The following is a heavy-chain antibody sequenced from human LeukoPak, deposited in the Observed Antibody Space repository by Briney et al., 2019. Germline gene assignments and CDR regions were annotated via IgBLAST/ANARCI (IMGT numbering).Heavy chain of an antibody. CDR2: LNQYESEK. J-gene: IGHJ3*02. CDR1: GFSFKLYY. D-gene: IGHD1-26*01. CDR3: ARDSDTCTGCAFDM. Sequence: GGSLRLSCGVSGFSFKLYYMSWVRQAPGKWLEWVANLNQYESEKNYVDSVRGRFTISRDNAKNSLYLQMNSLRVEDTALYYCARDSDTCTGCAFDMWGQGTMVTVSS. V-gene: IGHV3-7*01.